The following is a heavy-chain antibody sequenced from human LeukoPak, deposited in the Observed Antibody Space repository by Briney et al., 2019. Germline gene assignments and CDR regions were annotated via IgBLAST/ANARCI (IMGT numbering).Heavy chain of an antibody. CDR3: ATHDGYRGWYYYYMDV. V-gene: IGHV4-39*01. J-gene: IGHJ6*03. CDR1: GGSISSSSYY. CDR2: IYYSGST. D-gene: IGHD1-26*01. Sequence: SETLSLTCTVSGGSISSSSYYWGWIRQPPGKGLEWIGSIYYSGSTYYNPSLKSRVTISVDTSKNQFSLKLSSVTAVDTAVYYCATHDGYRGWYYYYMDVWGKGTTVTVSS.